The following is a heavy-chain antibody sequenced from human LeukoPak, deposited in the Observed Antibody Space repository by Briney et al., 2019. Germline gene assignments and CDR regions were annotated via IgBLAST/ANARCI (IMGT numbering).Heavy chain of an antibody. D-gene: IGHD3-22*01. V-gene: IGHV4-59*01. J-gene: IGHJ5*02. CDR1: GGSIGTYY. Sequence: SETLSLTCTVSGGSIGTYYWSWVRQPPGKGLEWIGYISYSGSTNYNPSLKSRVTISVDTSKNQFSLRLSSVTAADTAVYYCARGSDSSGYTWFDPRGQGTLVTVSS. CDR3: ARGSDSSGYTWFDP. CDR2: ISYSGST.